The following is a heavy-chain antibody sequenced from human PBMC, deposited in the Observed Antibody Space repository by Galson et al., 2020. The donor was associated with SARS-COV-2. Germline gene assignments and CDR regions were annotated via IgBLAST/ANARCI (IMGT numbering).Heavy chain of an antibody. CDR2: INSSGST. V-gene: IGHV4-34*01. Sequence: SETLSLTCAVYGGSFSGYYWSWIRQPPGKGLEWIGEINSSGSTNYNPSLKSRVTISVDTSKNHFSLKLSSVTAADTAVYYCAREDNVFLVVTASRMCYVDVLCRGTLATDSS. D-gene: IGHD2-21*02. CDR3: AREDNVFLVVTASRMCYVDV. CDR1: GGSFSGYY. J-gene: IGHJ4*01.